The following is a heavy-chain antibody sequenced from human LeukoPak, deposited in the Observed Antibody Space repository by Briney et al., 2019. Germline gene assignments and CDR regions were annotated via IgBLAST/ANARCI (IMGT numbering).Heavy chain of an antibody. V-gene: IGHV1-46*01. J-gene: IGHJ4*02. CDR2: INPSGGST. Sequence: GASVKVSCKASGYTSTSYYMHWVRQAPGQGLEWMGIINPSGGSTSYAQKFQGRVTMTRDTSTSTVYMELSSLRSEDTAVYYCARDSPYYDSSGYYDYWGQGTLVTVSS. CDR3: ARDSPYYDSSGYYDY. D-gene: IGHD3-22*01. CDR1: GYTSTSYY.